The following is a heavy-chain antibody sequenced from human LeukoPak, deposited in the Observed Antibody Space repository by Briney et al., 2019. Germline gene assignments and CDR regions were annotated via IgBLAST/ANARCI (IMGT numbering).Heavy chain of an antibody. J-gene: IGHJ4*02. D-gene: IGHD3-3*01. CDR1: GGSISSGSYY. V-gene: IGHV4-61*02. CDR2: IYTSGST. CDR3: ARGFYDFWSGHGFDY. Sequence: SETLSLTCTVSGGSISSGSYYWSWIRQPAGKGLEWIGRIYTSGSTNYNPSLKSRVTISVDTSKNQFSLKLSSVTAADTAVYYCARGFYDFWSGHGFDYWGQGTQVTVSS.